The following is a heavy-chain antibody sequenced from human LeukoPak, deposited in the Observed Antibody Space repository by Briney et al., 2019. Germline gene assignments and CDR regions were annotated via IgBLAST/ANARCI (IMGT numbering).Heavy chain of an antibody. V-gene: IGHV3-7*01. CDR3: ARVTLLETKGATFDY. Sequence: GGSLRLSCAASGFTFRNYWMSWVRQPPGKGLEWLANIKPDGSEKYYVDSVKGRFTISRDNVKSALSLQTDSLRAEDTAVYYCARVTLLETKGATFDYWGQGILVTVSS. CDR2: IKPDGSEK. J-gene: IGHJ4*02. D-gene: IGHD4-17*01. CDR1: GFTFRNYW.